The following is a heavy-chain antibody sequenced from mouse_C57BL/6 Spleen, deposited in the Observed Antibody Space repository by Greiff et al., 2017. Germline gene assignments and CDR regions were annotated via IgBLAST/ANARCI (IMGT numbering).Heavy chain of an antibody. Sequence: QVQLQQPGAELVKPGASVKLSCKASGYTFTSYWMHWVKQRPGQGLEWIGMIHPYNGGTNYNEKFKGKATLTVEKSSSTAYMQLSRLTSEDSAVXYCARYFDYWGQGTTLTVSS. V-gene: IGHV1-64*01. J-gene: IGHJ2*01. CDR1: GYTFTSYW. CDR2: IHPYNGGT. CDR3: ARYFDY.